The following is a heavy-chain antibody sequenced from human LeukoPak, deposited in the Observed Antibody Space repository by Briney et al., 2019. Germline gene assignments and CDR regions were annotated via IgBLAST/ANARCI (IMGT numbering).Heavy chain of an antibody. V-gene: IGHV3-48*03. D-gene: IGHD6-19*01. CDR3: ARGRVAVAGLYYFDN. CDR1: GFAFNSYE. J-gene: IGHJ4*02. Sequence: PGGSLRLSCAASGFAFNSYEMNFVRQAPGKGLEWISYISASGNTKLYADSVKGRFTISRENAKKSLYLQMNSLRAEDTAVYYCARGRVAVAGLYYFDNWGQGTLVTVSS. CDR2: ISASGNTK.